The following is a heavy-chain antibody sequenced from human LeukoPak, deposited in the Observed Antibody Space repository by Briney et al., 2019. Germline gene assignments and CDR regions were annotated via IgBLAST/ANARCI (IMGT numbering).Heavy chain of an antibody. CDR2: IEDDGSDK. J-gene: IGHJ6*03. Sequence: GGSLRLSCVASGFSFSNYGMHWVRQAPGKGLEWMAFIEDDGSDKFYADSVKGRITISRDNSKNTLYLQMNGLRAADTAVYFCAKGDSGSYYYYMDVWGKGTTVTVSS. CDR1: GFSFSNYG. CDR3: AKGDSGSYYYYMDV. D-gene: IGHD3-10*01. V-gene: IGHV3-30*02.